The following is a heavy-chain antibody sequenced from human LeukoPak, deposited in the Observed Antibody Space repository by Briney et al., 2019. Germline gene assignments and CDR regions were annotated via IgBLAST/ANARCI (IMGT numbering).Heavy chain of an antibody. D-gene: IGHD6-13*01. CDR3: ARGSLAAAGPSYYYYGMDV. V-gene: IGHV3-23*01. CDR1: GFMFTDHA. CDR2: ISGSGTTT. J-gene: IGHJ6*02. Sequence: GGSLRLSCAASGFMFTDHALSWVRQAPGKGLEWVSSISGSGTTTYYAESVRGRFTISRDNSKNTLYLQMNSLRAEDTAVYYCARGSLAAAGPSYYYYGMDVWGQGTTVTVSS.